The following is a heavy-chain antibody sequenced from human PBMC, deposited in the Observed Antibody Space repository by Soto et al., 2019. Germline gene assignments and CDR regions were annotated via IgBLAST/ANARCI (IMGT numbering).Heavy chain of an antibody. J-gene: IGHJ4*02. V-gene: IGHV4-4*02. CDR3: ARAVGYCSGGSCHGLDY. CDR2: IYHSGAT. D-gene: IGHD2-15*01. Sequence: QVQLQESGPGLVRPSGTLALTCAVSGGSISSSNWWNWVRQPPGKGLEWIGEIYHSGATNYNPSLNSRVTISVDKSKNQFSLKLSSVTAAETAVYYCARAVGYCSGGSCHGLDYWGQGTLATVSS. CDR1: GGSISSSNW.